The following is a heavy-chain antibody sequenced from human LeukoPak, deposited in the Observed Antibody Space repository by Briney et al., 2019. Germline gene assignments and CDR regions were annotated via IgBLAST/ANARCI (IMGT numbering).Heavy chain of an antibody. D-gene: IGHD3-22*01. CDR2: INPNSGGT. Sequence: ASVKVSCKASGYTFTGYYMHWVRQAPGQGLEWMGWINPNSGGTNYAQKFQGRVTMTRDTSISTAYMELSRLRSDDTAVYYCARSKGYYDSSDYYYGTDWFDPWGQGTLVTVSS. V-gene: IGHV1-2*02. J-gene: IGHJ5*02. CDR3: ARSKGYYDSSDYYYGTDWFDP. CDR1: GYTFTGYY.